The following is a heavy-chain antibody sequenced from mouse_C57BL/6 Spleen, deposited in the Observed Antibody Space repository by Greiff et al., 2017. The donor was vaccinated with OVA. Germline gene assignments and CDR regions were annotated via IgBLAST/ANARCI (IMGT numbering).Heavy chain of an antibody. V-gene: IGHV1-26*01. CDR3: ARGDYSNYGGCAY. CDR1: GYTFTDYY. J-gene: IGHJ3*01. Sequence: EVQLQQSGPELVKPGASVKISCKASGYTFTDYYMNWVKQSHGKSLEWIGDINPNNGGTSYNQKFKGKATLTVDKSSSTAYMELRSLTSEDSAVYYCARGDYSNYGGCAYWGQGTLVTVSA. D-gene: IGHD2-5*01. CDR2: INPNNGGT.